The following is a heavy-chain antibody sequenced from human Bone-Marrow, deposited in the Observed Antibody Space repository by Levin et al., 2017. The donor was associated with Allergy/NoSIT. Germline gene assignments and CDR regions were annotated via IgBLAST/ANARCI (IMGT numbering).Heavy chain of an antibody. V-gene: IGHV4-59*08. Sequence: SETLSLTCTVSGGSISSYYWSWIRQPPGKGLEWIGYIYYSGSTNYNPSLKSRVTISVDTSKNQFSLKLSSVTAADTAVYYCARHRDRCSGGSCYPPYFDYWGQGTLVTVSS. CDR2: IYYSGST. CDR3: ARHRDRCSGGSCYPPYFDY. CDR1: GGSISSYY. J-gene: IGHJ4*02. D-gene: IGHD2-15*01.